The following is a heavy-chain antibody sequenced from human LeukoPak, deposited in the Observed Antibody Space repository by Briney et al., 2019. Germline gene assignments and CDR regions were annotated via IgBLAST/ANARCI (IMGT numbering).Heavy chain of an antibody. CDR3: ARTHSSGWYWFDY. D-gene: IGHD6-19*01. CDR1: GGSISSSSYY. CDR2: IYYSGST. V-gene: IGHV4-39*07. J-gene: IGHJ4*02. Sequence: SETLSLTCTVSGGSISSSSYYWGWIRQPPGKGLEWIRSIYYSGSTYYNPSLKSRVTISVDTSKNQFSLKLSSVTAADTAVYYCARTHSSGWYWFDYWGQGTLVTVSS.